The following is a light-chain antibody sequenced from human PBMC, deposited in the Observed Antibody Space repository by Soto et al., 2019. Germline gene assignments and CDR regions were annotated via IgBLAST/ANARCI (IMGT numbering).Light chain of an antibody. J-gene: IGKJ3*01. CDR1: QGISSY. Sequence: DIQLTQSPSFLSASVGDRVTITCRASQGISSYLAWYQQKPGKAPKLLINAASTLQSGVPSRFSGSGSGTEFTLTISSLQPEDFATYYCQQLNSYLGVFGPGTKVDIK. CDR3: QQLNSYLGV. CDR2: AAS. V-gene: IGKV1-9*01.